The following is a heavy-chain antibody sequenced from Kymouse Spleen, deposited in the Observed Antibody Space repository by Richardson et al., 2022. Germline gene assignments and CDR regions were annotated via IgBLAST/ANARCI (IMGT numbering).Heavy chain of an antibody. CDR3: ARDRGIPYYYGMDV. V-gene: IGHV4-59*01. J-gene: IGHJ6*02. CDR2: IYYSGST. Sequence: QVQLQESGPGLVKPSETLSLTCTVSGGSISSYYWSWIRQPPGKGLEWIGYIYYSGSTNYNPSLKSRVTISVDTSKNQFSLKLSSVTAADTAVYYCARDRGIPYYYGMDVWGQGTTVTVSS. CDR1: GGSISSYY. D-gene: IGHD3-10*01,IGHD6-13*01,IGHD6-19*01.